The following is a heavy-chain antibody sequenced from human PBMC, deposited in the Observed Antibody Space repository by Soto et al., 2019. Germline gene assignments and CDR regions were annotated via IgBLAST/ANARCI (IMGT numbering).Heavy chain of an antibody. CDR3: ARDKAVVPAATYSFPYYYYGMDV. CDR1: GFTFSDYY. D-gene: IGHD2-2*01. V-gene: IGHV3-11*01. Sequence: PGGSLRLSCAASGFTFSDYYMSWIRQAPGKGLEWVSYISSSGSTIYYADSVKGRFTISRDNAKNSLYLQMNSLRAEDTAVYYCARDKAVVPAATYSFPYYYYGMDVWGQGTTVTVSS. J-gene: IGHJ6*02. CDR2: ISSSGSTI.